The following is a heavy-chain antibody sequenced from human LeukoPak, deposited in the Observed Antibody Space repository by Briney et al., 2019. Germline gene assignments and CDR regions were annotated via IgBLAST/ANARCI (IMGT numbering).Heavy chain of an antibody. CDR1: GFTFSNYW. CDR2: INDDGSAT. Sequence: GGSLRLSCAASGFTFSNYWMHWVRQVPGKGLVWVSRINDDGSATFYADSVKGRFTISRDNAKNTLFLQINSPRAEDTAVYYCAREILAPGKTHDYWGQGTLVTVSS. J-gene: IGHJ4*02. V-gene: IGHV3-74*01. CDR3: AREILAPGKTHDY.